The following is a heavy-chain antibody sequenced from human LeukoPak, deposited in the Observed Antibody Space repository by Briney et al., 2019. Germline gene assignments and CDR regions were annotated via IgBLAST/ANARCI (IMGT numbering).Heavy chain of an antibody. CDR3: ARGRDFSSGWFQFYYYYYMDV. Sequence: PSETLSLTCTVSGGSISSYYWSWIRQPPGKGLEWIGYIYYSGSTNYNPSLKSRVTISVDTSKNQFSLKLSSVTAADTAVYYCARGRDFSSGWFQFYYYYYMDVWGKGTTVTVSS. J-gene: IGHJ6*03. CDR2: IYYSGST. D-gene: IGHD6-19*01. V-gene: IGHV4-59*01. CDR1: GGSISSYY.